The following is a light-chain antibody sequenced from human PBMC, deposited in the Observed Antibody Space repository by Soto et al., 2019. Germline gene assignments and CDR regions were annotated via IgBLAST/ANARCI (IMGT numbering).Light chain of an antibody. J-gene: IGKJ1*01. V-gene: IGKV3-15*01. CDR1: QSVSGK. CDR2: DAS. Sequence: EVLMTQSPATLSVSPGERATLSCRASQSVSGKLAWYQQKPGQAPRLLIYDASTRATGIPARFSGSGSRTEFTLTISSLQSEDFAVYYCQQSNNWPWTFGQGTKVDIK. CDR3: QQSNNWPWT.